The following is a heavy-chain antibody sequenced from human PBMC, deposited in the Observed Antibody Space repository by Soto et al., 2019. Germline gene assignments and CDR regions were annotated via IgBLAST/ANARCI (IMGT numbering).Heavy chain of an antibody. V-gene: IGHV4-31*03. Sequence: SETLSHTCTVSGGSITRGGYYWSWIRQHPGKGLEWIGYIYNSGTTYYNPSLKSRVTIPVDTSKNQFSLTLSSVTAADTAVYYCARGPSGYKVHYWGQGALVTVSS. J-gene: IGHJ4*02. CDR1: GGSITRGGYY. CDR2: IYNSGTT. D-gene: IGHD1-1*01. CDR3: ARGPSGYKVHY.